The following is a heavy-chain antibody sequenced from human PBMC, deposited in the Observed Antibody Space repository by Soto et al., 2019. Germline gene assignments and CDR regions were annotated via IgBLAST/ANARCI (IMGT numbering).Heavy chain of an antibody. CDR2: ISHEGSNK. CDR3: AKGVGPYYDFWSTDY. CDR1: GFSFSRYG. D-gene: IGHD3-3*01. V-gene: IGHV3-30*18. J-gene: IGHJ4*01. Sequence: QVQLVESGGGVVQPGGSLGLSCKASGFSFSRYGMHWVRQAPGKGLEWVALISHEGSNKYHGDSVRGRFTISRDNSKNTLYLQMNSLTAEDTAVYYCAKGVGPYYDFWSTDYWGHGTLVTVSS.